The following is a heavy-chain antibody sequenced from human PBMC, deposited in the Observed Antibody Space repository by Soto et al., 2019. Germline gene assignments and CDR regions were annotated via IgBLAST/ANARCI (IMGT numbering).Heavy chain of an antibody. J-gene: IGHJ4*02. V-gene: IGHV3-21*01. CDR3: ARDSGGGWPYYFDY. CDR1: GFTFSSYS. D-gene: IGHD6-19*01. CDR2: ISSSSSYI. Sequence: GGSLRLSCAASGFTFSSYSMNWVRQAPGKGLEWVSSISSSSSYIYYADSVKGRFTISRDNAKNSLYLQMNSLGAEDTAVYYCARDSGGGWPYYFDYWGQGTLVTVSS.